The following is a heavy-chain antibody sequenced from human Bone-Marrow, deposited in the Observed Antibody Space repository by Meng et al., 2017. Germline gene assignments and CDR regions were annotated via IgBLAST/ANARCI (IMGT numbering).Heavy chain of an antibody. CDR1: GGSFSGYY. V-gene: IGHV4-34*01. CDR3: ARGQYFSWWELLPAFWFDP. J-gene: IGHJ5*02. CDR2: IYHSGST. Sequence: QVQHQQWAEGPLKPSETLPLTCAVYGGSFSGYYWSWIRQPPGKGLEWIGEIYHSGSTNYNPSLKSRVTISVDKSKNQFSLKLSSVTAADTAVYYCARGQYFSWWELLPAFWFDPWGQGTLVTVSS. D-gene: IGHD1-26*01.